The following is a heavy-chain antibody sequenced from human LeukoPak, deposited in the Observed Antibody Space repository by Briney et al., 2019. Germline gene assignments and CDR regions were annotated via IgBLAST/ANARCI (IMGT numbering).Heavy chain of an antibody. J-gene: IGHJ4*02. V-gene: IGHV4-59*01. D-gene: IGHD5-24*01. CDR2: IYHNGNS. Sequence: SETLSLTCSVFGDSFNEYYWNWVRQPPGKGLQWIGYIYHNGNSNYNPSLKGRLTISVDTAKNQFSLKLTSVTAADTAVYYCVRDGGLQSHFDYWGQGALVTVSS. CDR3: VRDGGLQSHFDY. CDR1: GDSFNEYY.